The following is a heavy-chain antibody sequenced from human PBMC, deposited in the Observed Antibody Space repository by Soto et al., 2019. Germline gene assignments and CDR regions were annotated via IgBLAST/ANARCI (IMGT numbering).Heavy chain of an antibody. D-gene: IGHD4-4*01. CDR3: VGLIWIPTVTLLF. CDR1: GGSMSSSSYY. Sequence: SXTLSLTFTASGGSMSSSSYYWCWIRQPPGKGLEWIGSIYYSGSTYYNPSLKSRVTISVDTSKNQFSLKLSSVTAADTAVYYCVGLIWIPTVTLLFWGQGTLVTVSS. J-gene: IGHJ4*02. CDR2: IYYSGST. V-gene: IGHV4-39*01.